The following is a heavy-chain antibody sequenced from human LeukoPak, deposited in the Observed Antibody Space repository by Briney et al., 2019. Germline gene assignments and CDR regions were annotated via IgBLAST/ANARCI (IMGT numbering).Heavy chain of an antibody. V-gene: IGHV4-39*01. CDR2: IYYSGST. D-gene: IGHD3-10*01. CDR3: ARLKSVLLWFGELLSYYFDY. CDR1: GGSISSSSYY. J-gene: IGHJ4*02. Sequence: SETLSLTCTVSGGSISSSSYYWGWIRQPPGKRLEWMGSIYYSGSTYYNPSLKSRVTISVDTSKNQFSLKLSSVTAADTAVYYCARLKSVLLWFGELLSYYFDYWGQGTLVTVSS.